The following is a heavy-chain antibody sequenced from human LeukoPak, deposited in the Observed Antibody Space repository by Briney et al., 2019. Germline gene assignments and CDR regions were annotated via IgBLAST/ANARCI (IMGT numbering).Heavy chain of an antibody. CDR2: IIPIFGTA. CDR3: ARDAGGTANGYSGSTAY. J-gene: IGHJ4*02. CDR1: AGTFSSYA. D-gene: IGHD5-12*01. Sequence: SVKVSCKASAGTFSSYAISWVRQATGQGLEWMGGIIPIFGTANYAQKFQGRVTITADESTSTAYMALSSLRSEDTAVYYCARDAGGTANGYSGSTAYWGQGTLVTVSS. V-gene: IGHV1-69*13.